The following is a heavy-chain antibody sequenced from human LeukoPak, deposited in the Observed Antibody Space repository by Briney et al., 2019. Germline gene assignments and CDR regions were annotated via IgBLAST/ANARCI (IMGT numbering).Heavy chain of an antibody. J-gene: IGHJ4*02. Sequence: LPGRSLRLSCAASGFTFSSYAMHWVRQAPGKGLEWVAVISHDGSNKYYADSVKGRLTISRDNSKNTLYLQMNSLRAEDTAVYYCARDSIAVAGTGTPDFDYWGQGTLVTVSS. CDR2: ISHDGSNK. V-gene: IGHV3-30-3*01. CDR3: ARDSIAVAGTGTPDFDY. CDR1: GFTFSSYA. D-gene: IGHD6-19*01.